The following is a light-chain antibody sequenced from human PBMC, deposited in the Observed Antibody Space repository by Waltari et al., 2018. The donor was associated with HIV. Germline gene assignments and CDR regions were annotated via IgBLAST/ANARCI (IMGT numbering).Light chain of an antibody. CDR1: SRDIPDYNY. J-gene: IGLJ2*01. V-gene: IGLV2-14*01. Sequence: QSALTQPSSVSGSPGPSITLSCSGASRDIPDYNYFSWYQQHRGKAPKLMIFEVNTRPSGVSNRFSASKSGYTASLTISGLQAEDEADYYCSSYTSGSTIFGGGTKLTVL. CDR3: SSYTSGSTI. CDR2: EVN.